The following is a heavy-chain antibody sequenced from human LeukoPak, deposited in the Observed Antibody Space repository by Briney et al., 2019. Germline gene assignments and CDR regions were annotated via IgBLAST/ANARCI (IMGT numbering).Heavy chain of an antibody. D-gene: IGHD3-10*01. Sequence: SETLSLTCTVSGGPISSSSYYWGWIRQPPGKGLEWIGSIYYSGSTYYNPSLKSRVTISVDTSKSQFSLKLSSVTAADTAVYYCASADPAFLWFGDHKWYFALWGRGTLVTVSS. V-gene: IGHV4-39*07. CDR3: ASADPAFLWFGDHKWYFAL. CDR2: IYYSGST. CDR1: GGPISSSSYY. J-gene: IGHJ2*01.